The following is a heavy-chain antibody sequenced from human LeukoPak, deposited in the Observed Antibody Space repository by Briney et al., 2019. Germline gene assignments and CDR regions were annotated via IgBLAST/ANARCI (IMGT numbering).Heavy chain of an antibody. J-gene: IGHJ4*02. V-gene: IGHV1-46*01. CDR1: GYSFTSYY. CDR3: ARVFTPGRFDY. Sequence: ASVKVSCKASGYSFTSYYMHWVRQAPGQGLEWMGIINPSGGSASYAQKFQGRVTMTSDTSTSTVYMEVSSLRSEDTAVYYCARVFTPGRFDYWGQGTLFTVSS. CDR2: INPSGGSA.